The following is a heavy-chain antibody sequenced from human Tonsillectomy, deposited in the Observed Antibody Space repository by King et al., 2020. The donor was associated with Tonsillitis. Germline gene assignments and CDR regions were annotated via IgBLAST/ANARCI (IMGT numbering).Heavy chain of an antibody. CDR3: AGDHPTFWSGYYRYMDV. V-gene: IGHV3-23*04. CDR2: ITGSVGGT. J-gene: IGHJ6*03. D-gene: IGHD3-3*01. Sequence: VQLVESGGDLVQPGGSLRLSCAASGFTFSIYALTWFRQAPGKGLEWVSHITGSVGGTYYADSVRGRFTISRDNSENTLYLQMNSLRADDTAVYYCAGDHPTFWSGYYRYMDVWGKGTTVTVSS. CDR1: GFTFSIYA.